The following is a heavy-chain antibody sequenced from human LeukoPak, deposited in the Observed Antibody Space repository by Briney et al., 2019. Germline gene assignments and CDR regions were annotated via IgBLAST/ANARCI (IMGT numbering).Heavy chain of an antibody. D-gene: IGHD3-10*01. J-gene: IGHJ5*02. CDR2: MNPNSGNT. CDR3: ASSPRLGSEGWFDP. Sequence: EASVKVSCKASGYTFTSCDINWVRQATGQGLEWMGWMNPNSGNTGYAQKFQGRVTMTRNTSISTAYMELSSLRSEDTAVYYCASSPRLGSEGWFDPWGQGTLVTVSS. CDR1: GYTFTSCD. V-gene: IGHV1-8*01.